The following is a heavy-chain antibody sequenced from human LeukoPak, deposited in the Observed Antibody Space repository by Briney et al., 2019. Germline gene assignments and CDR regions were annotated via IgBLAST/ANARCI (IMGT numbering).Heavy chain of an antibody. CDR3: ARAGLRFLEWLFGNFDY. D-gene: IGHD3-3*01. CDR2: ISSNSNYI. Sequence: GGSLRLSCAASGFTFSSYSINWVRQSPGQGLEWVSSISSNSNYIHYADSVKGRFTISRDNAKNSLFLQMNSLRAEDTAVYYCARAGLRFLEWLFGNFDYWGQGTLVTVSS. J-gene: IGHJ4*02. CDR1: GFTFSSYS. V-gene: IGHV3-21*01.